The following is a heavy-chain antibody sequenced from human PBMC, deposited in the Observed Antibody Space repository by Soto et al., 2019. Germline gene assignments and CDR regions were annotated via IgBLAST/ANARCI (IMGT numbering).Heavy chain of an antibody. CDR2: IIPIFGTA. D-gene: IGHD3-22*01. Sequence: QVQLVQSGAEVKKPGSSVKVSCKASGGTFSSYAISWVRQAPGQGLEWMGGIIPIFGTANYAQKFQGRVTITADKSTSTAYIELSRVRSEDTAVYYCARPRGYYESSGYYRLGYFDYWGQGTLVTVSS. CDR3: ARPRGYYESSGYYRLGYFDY. J-gene: IGHJ4*02. V-gene: IGHV1-69*06. CDR1: GGTFSSYA.